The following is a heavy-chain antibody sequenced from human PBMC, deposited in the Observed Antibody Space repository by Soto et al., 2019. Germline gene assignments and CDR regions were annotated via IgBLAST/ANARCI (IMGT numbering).Heavy chain of an antibody. Sequence: EVQLLESGGDLVQPGGSLRLACAASGFTFDNYGIAWVRQAPGKGLEWVSVITRSGGSTYYTDSVKGRFTISRDNSKNMVHLQMNSLIAEDTAIYYCAGAIVVVMSSHFVSWGPGPLVTVSS. D-gene: IGHD3-22*01. CDR1: GFTFDNYG. CDR3: AGAIVVVMSSHFVS. CDR2: ITRSGGST. J-gene: IGHJ4*02. V-gene: IGHV3-23*01.